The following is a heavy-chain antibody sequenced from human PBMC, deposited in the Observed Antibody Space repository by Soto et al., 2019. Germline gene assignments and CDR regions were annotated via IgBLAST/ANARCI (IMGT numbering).Heavy chain of an antibody. CDR3: ARADDSGSYDY. D-gene: IGHD1-26*01. CDR1: GGSISSYY. J-gene: IGHJ4*02. CDR2: IYYSGST. V-gene: IGHV4-59*01. Sequence: SETLSLTCTVSGGSISSYYWSWIRQPPGKGLEWIGYIYYSGSTNYNPSLKSRVTISVDTSKNQFSLKLSSVTAADTAVYYCARADDSGSYDYWGQGTLVTVSS.